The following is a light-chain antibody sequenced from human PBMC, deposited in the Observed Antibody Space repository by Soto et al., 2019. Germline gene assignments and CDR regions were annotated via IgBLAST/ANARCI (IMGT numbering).Light chain of an antibody. J-gene: IGKJ1*01. CDR3: QQYNSYSLWT. CDR1: QSISSW. CDR2: DAS. V-gene: IGKV1-5*01. Sequence: LTQSPATLSFTVRERVAGKCRASQSISSWLAWYQQKPGQAPKLLIYDASSLESGVPSSFSGSGSGTECTLTISSLQPDDFATYYWQQYNSYSLWTFAQGSKVDTK.